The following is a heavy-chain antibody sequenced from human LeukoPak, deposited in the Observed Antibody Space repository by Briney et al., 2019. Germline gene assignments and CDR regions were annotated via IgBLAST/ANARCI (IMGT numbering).Heavy chain of an antibody. D-gene: IGHD2-2*01. CDR2: ISAYNGNT. CDR1: GYTFTSYG. J-gene: IGHJ5*02. Sequence: ASVKVSCKASGYTFTSYGISWVRQAPGQRREWMGWISAYNGNTNYAQKLQGRVTMTTDTSTSTAYIELRSLRSDDTAVYYCARRYCSSTSCHNWFDPWGQGTLVTVSS. V-gene: IGHV1-18*01. CDR3: ARRYCSSTSCHNWFDP.